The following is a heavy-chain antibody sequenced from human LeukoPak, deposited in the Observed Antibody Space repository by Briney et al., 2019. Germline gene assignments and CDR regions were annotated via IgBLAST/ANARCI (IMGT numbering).Heavy chain of an antibody. CDR1: GFTFSNYA. CDR2: IGGSGGSS. CDR3: AKDEYDSSGWAADNFDY. Sequence: QPGGSLRLSCAASGFTFSNYAMSWVRQAPGKGLEWVSRIGGSGGSSYYADSVKGRLTISRDNSKNTLYLHMNSLRAEDTAVYYCAKDEYDSSGWAADNFDYWGQGVLVTVSS. D-gene: IGHD3-22*01. V-gene: IGHV3-23*01. J-gene: IGHJ4*02.